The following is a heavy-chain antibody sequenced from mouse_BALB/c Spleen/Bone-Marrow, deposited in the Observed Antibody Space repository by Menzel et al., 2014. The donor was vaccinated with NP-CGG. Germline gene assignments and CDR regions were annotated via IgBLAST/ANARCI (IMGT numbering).Heavy chain of an antibody. CDR2: INPYNDGT. Sequence: LVESGPELVKPGASVKMSCKASGYTFTSYVMHWVKQKPGQGLEWIGYINPYNDGTKYNEKFKGKATLTSDKSSSTAYMEQTSLTSEDSAVYSCASHNWDYAMDYWGQGTSVTVSS. J-gene: IGHJ4*01. CDR3: ASHNWDYAMDY. V-gene: IGHV1-14*01. CDR1: GYTFTSYV. D-gene: IGHD4-1*02.